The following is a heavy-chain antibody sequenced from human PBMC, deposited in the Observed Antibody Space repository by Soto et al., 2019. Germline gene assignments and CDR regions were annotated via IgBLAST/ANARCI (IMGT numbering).Heavy chain of an antibody. CDR2: ISYDGSNK. CDR1: GFTFSSYA. V-gene: IGHV3-30-3*01. CDR3: ASQESSGYFRWFDP. J-gene: IGHJ5*02. Sequence: QVQLVESGGGVVQPGRSLRLSCAASGFTFSSYAMHWVRQAPGKGLEWVAVISYDGSNKYYADFVKGRFTISRDNSNNTLYLQMNSLRAEDTAVDYCASQESSGYFRWFDPWGQGTLVTVSS. D-gene: IGHD3-22*01.